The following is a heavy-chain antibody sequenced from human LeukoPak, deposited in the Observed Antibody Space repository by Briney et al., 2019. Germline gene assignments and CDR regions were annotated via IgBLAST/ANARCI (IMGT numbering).Heavy chain of an antibody. J-gene: IGHJ4*02. Sequence: GGSLRLSCAASGFTFDDYAMHWVRQAPGKGLEWVSGISWNSGSIGYADSVKGRFTISRDNAKNSLYLQMNSLRAEDMAFYYCAKSHSSSWYDYFDYWGRGTLVTVSS. D-gene: IGHD6-13*01. CDR2: ISWNSGSI. CDR3: AKSHSSSWYDYFDY. CDR1: GFTFDDYA. V-gene: IGHV3-9*03.